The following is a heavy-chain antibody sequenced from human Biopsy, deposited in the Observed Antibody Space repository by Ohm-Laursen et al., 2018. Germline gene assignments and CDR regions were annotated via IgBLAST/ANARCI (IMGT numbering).Heavy chain of an antibody. CDR3: ARDTYYNASWRAFDM. CDR2: INIDGSTT. CDR1: GFSFSSYW. Sequence: GSLRLSCAASGFSFSSYWMHWVRQGPGKGLVWVSRINIDGSTTRYADSVKGRFTIFRDNAKNTLYLQMNSLGVEGSAVYYCARDTYYNASWRAFDMWGQGTMVTVAS. D-gene: IGHD2-2*01. V-gene: IGHV3-74*01. J-gene: IGHJ3*02.